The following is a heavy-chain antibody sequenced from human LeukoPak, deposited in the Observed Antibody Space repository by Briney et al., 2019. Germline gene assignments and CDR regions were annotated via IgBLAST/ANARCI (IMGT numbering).Heavy chain of an antibody. CDR1: GGSLSSYY. V-gene: IGHV4-4*07. J-gene: IGHJ5*02. D-gene: IGHD1-7*01. CDR2: IYTSGST. Sequence: SETLSLTCTVSGGSLSSYYWSWIRQPAGKGLEWIGRIYTSGSTNYNPSLKSRVTMSVDTSKNQFSLKLSSVTAADTAVYYCAREGLELWGENWFDPWGQGTLVTVSS. CDR3: AREGLELWGENWFDP.